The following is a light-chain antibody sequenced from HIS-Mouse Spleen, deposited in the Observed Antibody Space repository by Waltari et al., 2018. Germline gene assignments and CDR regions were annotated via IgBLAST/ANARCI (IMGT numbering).Light chain of an antibody. Sequence: DIQITQSPSPLSASVGDRVTITCRASQSISSYLTWYQQKPGKAPKLLIYAASSLQSGVPSRFSGSGSETDFNLTISSVQPKDFATYYCQQSYSTPLFPFGPGTKVAI. J-gene: IGKJ3*01. CDR1: QSISSY. CDR3: QQSYSTPLFP. CDR2: AAS. V-gene: IGKV1-39*01.